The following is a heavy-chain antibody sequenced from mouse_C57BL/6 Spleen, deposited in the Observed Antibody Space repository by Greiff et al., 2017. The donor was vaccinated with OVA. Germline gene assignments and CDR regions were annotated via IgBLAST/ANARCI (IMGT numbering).Heavy chain of an antibody. J-gene: IGHJ3*01. CDR3: ARSLEGFAY. CDR1: GYTFTSYW. V-gene: IGHV1-64*01. CDR2: IHPNSGST. Sequence: QVQLQQPGAELVKPGASVKLSCKASGYTFTSYWMHWVKQRPGQGLEWIGMIHPNSGSTNYNEKFKSKATLTVDKASSTAYMQLSSLTSEDSAVEYCARSLEGFAYWGQGTLGTVSS.